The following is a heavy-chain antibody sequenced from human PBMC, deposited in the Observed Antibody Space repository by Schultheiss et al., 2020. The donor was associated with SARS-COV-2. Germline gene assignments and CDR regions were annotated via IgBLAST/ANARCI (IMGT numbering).Heavy chain of an antibody. CDR1: GFTFSSYA. V-gene: IGHV3-7*03. CDR3: ARAGDFWSGYYTSWFDP. J-gene: IGHJ5*02. CDR2: IKQDGSEK. D-gene: IGHD3-3*01. Sequence: GGSLRLSCSASGFTFSSYAMHWVRQAPGKGLEWVANIKQDGSEKYYADSVKGRFTISRDNSKNTLYLQMNSLRAEDTAVYYCARAGDFWSGYYTSWFDPWGQGTLVTVSS.